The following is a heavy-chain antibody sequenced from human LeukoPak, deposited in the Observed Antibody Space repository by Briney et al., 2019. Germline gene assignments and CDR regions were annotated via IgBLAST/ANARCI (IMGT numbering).Heavy chain of an antibody. D-gene: IGHD6-13*01. CDR3: ATFSYSSSWYTWFDP. CDR1: GGSISSYY. V-gene: IGHV4-59*01. CDR2: IYYSGST. Sequence: SETLSLTCTVSGGSISSYYWSWIRQPPGKGLEWIGYIYYSGSTNYNPSLKSRVTISVDTSKNQFSLKLSSVTAADTAVYYCATFSYSSSWYTWFDPWGQGTLVTVSS. J-gene: IGHJ5*02.